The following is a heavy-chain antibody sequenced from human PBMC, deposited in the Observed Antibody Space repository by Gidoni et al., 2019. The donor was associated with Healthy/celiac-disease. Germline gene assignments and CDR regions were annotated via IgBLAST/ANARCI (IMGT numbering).Heavy chain of an antibody. J-gene: IGHJ6*02. CDR3: ARDFGSSSYYYYYYGMDV. D-gene: IGHD6-6*01. CDR2: ISYDGSNK. Sequence: QVQLVASGGGVVHPGRSLRPSCAASGFTSSSSAMNWVRQAPGKGLEWVAVISYDGSNKYYADSVKGRFTISRDNSKNTLYLQMNSLRAEDTAVYYCARDFGSSSYYYYYYGMDVWGQGTTVTVSS. V-gene: IGHV3-30*04. CDR1: GFTSSSSA.